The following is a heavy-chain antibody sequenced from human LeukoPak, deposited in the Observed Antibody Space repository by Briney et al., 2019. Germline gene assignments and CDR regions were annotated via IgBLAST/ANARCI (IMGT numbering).Heavy chain of an antibody. Sequence: GGSLRLSCAAPGFTFSSYRMDWVRQAPGKGLEWVSSISSSSSYIYYADSVKGRFTISRDNAKNSLYLQMNSLRAEDTAVYYCARDMLDIVVVPAAIWFDPWGQGTLVTVSS. CDR1: GFTFSSYR. J-gene: IGHJ5*02. CDR2: ISSSSSYI. V-gene: IGHV3-21*01. CDR3: ARDMLDIVVVPAAIWFDP. D-gene: IGHD2-2*02.